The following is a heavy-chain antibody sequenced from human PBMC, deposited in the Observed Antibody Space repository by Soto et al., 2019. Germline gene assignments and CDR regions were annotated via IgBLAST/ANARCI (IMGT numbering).Heavy chain of an antibody. V-gene: IGHV3-21*01. J-gene: IGHJ5*02. CDR1: GVTFRSFT. CDR2: ISSNSAYI. Sequence: GGSLRLSCGASGVTFRSFTMNWVRQAPGKGLEWVSTISSNSAYIYYTDALRGRFTISRDNAKNSLHLQMNSLRAEDTAVYYCTRDASRDSSARGWFDPWGPGTLVTVSS. CDR3: TRDASRDSSARGWFDP. D-gene: IGHD6-13*01.